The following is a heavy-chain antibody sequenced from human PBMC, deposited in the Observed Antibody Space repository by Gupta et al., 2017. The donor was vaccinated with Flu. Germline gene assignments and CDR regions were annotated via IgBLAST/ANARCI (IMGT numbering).Heavy chain of an antibody. V-gene: IGHV4-39*01. J-gene: IGHJ3*02. Sequence: QLQLQESGPGLVTPSETLSLTCTVSGGSISSRSYYWGWIRQPPGKGLEWIGSIYYSGSTYYNPSLKSRVTISVDTSKNQFSLKLSSVTAADTAVYYCARLTRAARQPPDAFDIWGQGTMVTVSS. D-gene: IGHD6-6*01. CDR1: GGSISSRSYY. CDR2: IYYSGST. CDR3: ARLTRAARQPPDAFDI.